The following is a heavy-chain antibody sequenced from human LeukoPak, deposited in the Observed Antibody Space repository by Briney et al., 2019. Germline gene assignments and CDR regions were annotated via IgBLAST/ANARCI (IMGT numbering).Heavy chain of an antibody. D-gene: IGHD3-3*01. CDR1: GFSLITSGVG. CDR3: ATRGFWSGYSFDY. CDR2: INHSGST. V-gene: IGHV4-39*07. J-gene: IGHJ4*02. Sequence: SGPTLVNPTQTLTLTCSFSGFSLITSGVGVGWIRQPPGKGLEWIGEINHSGSTNYNPSLKSRVTISVDTSKNQFSLKLSSVTAADTAVYYCATRGFWSGYSFDYWGQGTLVTVSS.